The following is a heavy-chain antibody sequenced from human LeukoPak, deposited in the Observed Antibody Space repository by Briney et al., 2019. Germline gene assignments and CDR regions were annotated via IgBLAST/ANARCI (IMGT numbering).Heavy chain of an antibody. V-gene: IGHV4-31*03. CDR3: ARVPTTVTTHFDY. CDR2: IYYSGST. CDR1: GFSINSGGYY. Sequence: SETLSLTCTVSGFSINSGGYYWSWLRQHPGKGLEWIGYIYYSGSTYYHPSLKSRSTITVDTSKKQFSLKLRSVTAADTAVYYCARVPTTVTTHFDYWGQGTLVTVSS. J-gene: IGHJ4*02. D-gene: IGHD4-17*01.